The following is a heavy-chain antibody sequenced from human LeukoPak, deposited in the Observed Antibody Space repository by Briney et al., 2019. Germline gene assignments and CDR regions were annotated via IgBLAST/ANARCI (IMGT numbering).Heavy chain of an antibody. CDR3: ARHHSNCSSTSCYVSEYFQH. Sequence: GESLKISCKGSGYSFTSYWIGWVRQMPGKGLEWMGIIYPGDSDTRYSPSFQGQVTISADKSISTAYLQWSSLKASDTAMYYCARHHSNCSSTSCYVSEYFQHWGQGTLVTVSS. V-gene: IGHV5-51*01. CDR2: IYPGDSDT. CDR1: GYSFTSYW. D-gene: IGHD2-2*01. J-gene: IGHJ1*01.